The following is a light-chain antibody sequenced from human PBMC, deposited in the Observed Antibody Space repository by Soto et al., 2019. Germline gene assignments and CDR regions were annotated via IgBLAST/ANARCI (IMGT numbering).Light chain of an antibody. J-gene: IGKJ1*01. CDR1: QSISIW. CDR3: QHYNDYSWT. V-gene: IGKV1-5*03. CDR2: KTS. Sequence: DIHMTQSPSTVSASVGDRVTITCRASQSISIWVAWYQQKPGKAPNRLIYKTSSLESGVPSRFSGSGSGTEFTLTISSLQPDDFATYDCQHYNDYSWTFGQGTKVEIK.